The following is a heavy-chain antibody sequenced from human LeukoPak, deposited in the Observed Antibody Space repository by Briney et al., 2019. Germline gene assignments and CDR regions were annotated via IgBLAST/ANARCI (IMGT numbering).Heavy chain of an antibody. D-gene: IGHD2-15*01. Sequence: PGGSLRLSCAASGFTVSSNYMSWVRQAPGKGLEWVSVIYSGGSTYYADSVKGRFTISRDNSKNTLSLQMNSLRAEDTAVYYCARDRRYSLYFDYWGQGALVTVSS. J-gene: IGHJ4*02. CDR1: GFTVSSNY. CDR2: IYSGGST. V-gene: IGHV3-66*01. CDR3: ARDRRYSLYFDY.